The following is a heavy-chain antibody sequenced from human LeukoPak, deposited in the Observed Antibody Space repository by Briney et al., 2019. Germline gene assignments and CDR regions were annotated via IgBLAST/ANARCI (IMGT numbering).Heavy chain of an antibody. D-gene: IGHD6-19*01. Sequence: SETLSLTCTVSGGSISSSSYYWGWIRQPPGKGLEWIGSIYYSGSTYYNPSLKSRVTISIDTSKNQFSLKLSSVTAADTAVYYCARDMGVAVANHDGPDYWGQGTLVTVSS. CDR1: GGSISSSSYY. V-gene: IGHV4-39*07. CDR3: ARDMGVAVANHDGPDY. CDR2: IYYSGST. J-gene: IGHJ4*02.